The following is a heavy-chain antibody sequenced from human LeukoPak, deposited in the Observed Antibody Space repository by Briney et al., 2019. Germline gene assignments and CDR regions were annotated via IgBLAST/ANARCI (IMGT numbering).Heavy chain of an antibody. V-gene: IGHV3-74*01. D-gene: IGHD2-15*01. J-gene: IGHJ6*03. CDR1: GFSFSVYW. Sequence: GGSLRLSCAASGFSFSVYWMHWVRQAPGKGPVWVSRIKTDGSITDYADFVKGRFTISRDNAKNTLYLQMNSLRAEDMALYYCAKDNVDLLGYYYMDVWGKGTTVTVSS. CDR2: IKTDGSIT. CDR3: AKDNVDLLGYYYMDV.